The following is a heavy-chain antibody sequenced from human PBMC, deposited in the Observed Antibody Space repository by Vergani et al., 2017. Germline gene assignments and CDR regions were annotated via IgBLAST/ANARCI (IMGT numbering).Heavy chain of an antibody. CDR2: ISNDGSKT. Sequence: QVQLVESGGGVVQPGTSLTLSCEASGFKFSQFGMHWVRQGPGKGLEWVAFISNDGSKTQYADSEKGRVTISRDNSKNTVGLEMSSLRVDDTATYYCARDVWDCSGISXFLRAGEFYYMDVWGQGTTVTVSS. CDR1: GFKFSQFG. CDR3: ARDVWDCSGISXFLRAGEFYYMDV. V-gene: IGHV3-33*05. J-gene: IGHJ6*03. D-gene: IGHD3-16*01.